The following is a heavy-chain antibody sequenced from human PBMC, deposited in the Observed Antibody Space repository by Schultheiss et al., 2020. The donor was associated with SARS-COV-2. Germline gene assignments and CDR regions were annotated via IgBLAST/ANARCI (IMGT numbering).Heavy chain of an antibody. CDR2: ISGSDGGT. CDR1: GFIFSTYA. D-gene: IGHD6-13*01. V-gene: IGHV3-23*01. CDR3: ARGLTAAGADY. J-gene: IGHJ4*02. Sequence: GESLKISCAASGFIFSTYAMTWVRQAPGKGLEWVSSISGSDGGTNYADSVKGRFTISRDNSKNTLYLQMSSLRAEDTAMFYCARGLTAAGADYWGQGTLVTVSS.